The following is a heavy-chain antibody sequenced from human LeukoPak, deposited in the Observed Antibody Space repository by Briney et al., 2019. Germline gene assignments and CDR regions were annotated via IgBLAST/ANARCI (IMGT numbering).Heavy chain of an antibody. CDR2: IYYSGST. CDR3: AREKRWLQLPDAFDI. J-gene: IGHJ3*02. Sequence: SETLSLTCTVSGGSISSSSYYWGWIRQPPGKGLEWIGSIYYSGSTYYNPSLKSRVTISVDTSKNQFSLKLSSVTAADTAVYYCAREKRWLQLPDAFDIWGQGTMVTVSS. D-gene: IGHD5-24*01. CDR1: GGSISSSSYY. V-gene: IGHV4-39*07.